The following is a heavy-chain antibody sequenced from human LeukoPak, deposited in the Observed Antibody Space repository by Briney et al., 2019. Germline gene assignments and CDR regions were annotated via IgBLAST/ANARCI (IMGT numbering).Heavy chain of an antibody. CDR1: GYTFTGYY. Sequence: GASVKVSFKASGYTFTGYYMHWVRQAPGQGLEWMGWINPNSGGTNYAQKFQGRVTMTRDTSISTAYMELSRLRSDDTAVYYCAREYCSGGSCLYYFDYWGQGTLVTVSS. V-gene: IGHV1-2*02. D-gene: IGHD2-15*01. J-gene: IGHJ4*02. CDR3: AREYCSGGSCLYYFDY. CDR2: INPNSGGT.